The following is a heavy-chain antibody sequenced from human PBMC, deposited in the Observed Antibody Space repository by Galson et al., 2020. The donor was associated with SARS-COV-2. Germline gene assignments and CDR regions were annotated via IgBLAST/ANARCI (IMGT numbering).Heavy chain of an antibody. V-gene: IGHV3-21*01. J-gene: IGHJ6*02. CDR2: ISSSSDYI. CDR1: GFTFSDYS. D-gene: IGHD2-2*01. CDR3: ARYCSSSSCYYYYYGMDV. Sequence: GESLKISCAASGFTFSDYSMNWVRQAPGKGLEWVSCISSSSDYIDYADSVKGRITVSRDNAKNALYLEMNSLRAEDTAVYYCARYCSSSSCYYYYYGMDVWGQGTTVTVSS.